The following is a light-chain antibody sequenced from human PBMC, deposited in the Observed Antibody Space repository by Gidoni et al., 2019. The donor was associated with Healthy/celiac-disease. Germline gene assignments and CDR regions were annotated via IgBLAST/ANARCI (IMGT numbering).Light chain of an antibody. CDR1: SRDVGSYNL. J-gene: IGLJ2*01. CDR3: CSYAGRRVV. V-gene: IGLV2-23*01. Sequence: QSALTPPASVSGSPEQSITISCTGTSRDVGSYNLVSWYQQHPGKAPKLMIYEGSKRPSGVSNRFSGSKSGNTASLTISGLQAEDEADYYCCSYAGRRVVFGGGTKLTVL. CDR2: EGS.